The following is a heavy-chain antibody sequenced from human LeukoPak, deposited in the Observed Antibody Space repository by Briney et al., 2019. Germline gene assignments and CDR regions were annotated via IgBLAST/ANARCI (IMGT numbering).Heavy chain of an antibody. V-gene: IGHV6-1*01. CDR2: TYYRSKWYN. CDR3: ARDGYSSGWTGYYFDY. Sequence: SQTLSLTCAISGDSVSSNSAAWNWIRQSPSRGLGWLGRTYYRSKWYNDYAVSVKSRITINPDTSKNQFSLQLNSVTPEDTAVYYCARDGYSSGWTGYYFDYWGQGTLVTVSS. CDR1: GDSVSSNSAA. J-gene: IGHJ4*02. D-gene: IGHD6-19*01.